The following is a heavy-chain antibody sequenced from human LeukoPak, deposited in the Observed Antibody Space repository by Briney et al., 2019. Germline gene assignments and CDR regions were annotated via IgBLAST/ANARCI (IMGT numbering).Heavy chain of an antibody. CDR1: GGSFSGYY. J-gene: IGHJ6*03. V-gene: IGHV4-34*01. Sequence: SETLSLTCAVYGGSFSGYYWSWIRQPPGKGLEWIGEINHTGSINYNPSLKSRVTISVDTSKNQFSLKLSSVTAADTAVYYCARRHCTNGVCYRVYYYMDVWGKGTTVTVSS. CDR2: INHTGSI. CDR3: ARRHCTNGVCYRVYYYMDV. D-gene: IGHD2-8*01.